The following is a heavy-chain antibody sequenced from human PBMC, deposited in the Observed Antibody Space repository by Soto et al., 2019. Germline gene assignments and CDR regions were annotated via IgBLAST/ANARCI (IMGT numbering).Heavy chain of an antibody. V-gene: IGHV4-30-4*01. Sequence: PSETLSLTCTVSGGSISSGDYYWSWIHQPPGKGLEWIGYIFYSGTTYHNPSLKSRVTISIDTSKNQFSLKLSSVTAADAAVYYCARGLNDYGSGSYYYYYGLDVWGQGSTVTVSS. CDR3: ARGLNDYGSGSYYYYYGLDV. J-gene: IGHJ6*02. D-gene: IGHD3-10*01. CDR2: IFYSGTT. CDR1: GGSISSGDYY.